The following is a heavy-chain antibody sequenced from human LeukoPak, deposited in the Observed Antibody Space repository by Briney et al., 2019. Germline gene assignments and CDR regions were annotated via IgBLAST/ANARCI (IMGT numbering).Heavy chain of an antibody. CDR1: GFTFSSYG. J-gene: IGHJ5*02. CDR2: ISYDGSNK. D-gene: IGHD1-26*01. Sequence: GGSLRLSCAASGFTFSSYGMHWVRQAPGKGLEWVAVISYDGSNKYYGDSVKGRFTISRDNSKNTLYLQMNSLRAEDTAVYYCAKRPLVGALNWFDPWGQGTLVTVSS. CDR3: AKRPLVGALNWFDP. V-gene: IGHV3-30*18.